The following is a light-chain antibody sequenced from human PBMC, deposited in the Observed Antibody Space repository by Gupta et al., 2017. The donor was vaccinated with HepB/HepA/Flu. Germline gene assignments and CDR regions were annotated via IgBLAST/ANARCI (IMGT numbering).Light chain of an antibody. J-gene: IGKJ4*01. Sequence: PQSPLSLPVTLGQSASISCRSRPHLIYGDVNTFLHWYHQRPGQSPRRLIYRVSNRDSGVPDRFSGSGSGTDFTLNISRVEAEDFGVYYCVQATNWLRTFGGGTKVEIK. CDR3: VQATNWLRT. CDR1: PHLIYGDVNTF. V-gene: IGKV2-30*01. CDR2: RVS.